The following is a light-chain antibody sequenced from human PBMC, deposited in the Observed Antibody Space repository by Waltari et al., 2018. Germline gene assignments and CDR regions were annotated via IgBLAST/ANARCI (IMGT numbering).Light chain of an antibody. CDR3: QQYYSTPYT. V-gene: IGKV4-1*01. Sequence: DIVMTQSPDLLAVSLGERATINCKSSQSVLYSSNNKNYLAWYQQKPGQPPKLLIYWASTRESGVPDRFSGSGSGTDFTLTISSLQAEDVAVYYCQQYYSTPYTFGQGTKLEIK. CDR1: QSVLYSSNNKNY. CDR2: WAS. J-gene: IGKJ2*01.